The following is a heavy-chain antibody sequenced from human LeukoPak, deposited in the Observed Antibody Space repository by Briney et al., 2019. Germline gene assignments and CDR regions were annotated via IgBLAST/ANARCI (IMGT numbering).Heavy chain of an antibody. CDR1: GFTFSSYA. D-gene: IGHD4-17*01. V-gene: IGHV3-30*04. Sequence: PGGSLRLSCAASGFTFSSYAMHWVRQAPGKGLEWVAVISNDGSNKYYADSVKGRFIISRDNSKNTLYLQMNSLRAEDTAVYYCAEIGVYGDYVPGYWGQGTLVTVSS. CDR3: AEIGVYGDYVPGY. J-gene: IGHJ4*02. CDR2: ISNDGSNK.